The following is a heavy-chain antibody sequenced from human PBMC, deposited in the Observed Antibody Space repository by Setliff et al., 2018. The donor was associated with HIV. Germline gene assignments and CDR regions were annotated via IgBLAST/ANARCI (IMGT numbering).Heavy chain of an antibody. CDR3: ARTRGAGGPFDI. CDR2: VYYTGES. D-gene: IGHD2-8*02. Sequence: SETLSLTCSVYGGSISRGGRYWGWIRQHPGRGLEWLGYVYYTGESFYKPSLGGRVTILQDKSKNQFSLELRSVTAADTAVYHCARTRGAGGPFDIWGQGTMVTVSS. J-gene: IGHJ3*02. V-gene: IGHV4-31*03. CDR1: GGSISRGGRY.